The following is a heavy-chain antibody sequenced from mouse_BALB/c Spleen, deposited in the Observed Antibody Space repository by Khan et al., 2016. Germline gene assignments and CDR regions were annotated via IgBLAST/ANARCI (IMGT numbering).Heavy chain of an antibody. Sequence: VQLKESGAELVKPGASVKLSCTASGFNIKDTYMHWVKQRPEQGLAWIGRIDPANGNTKYDPKFQGKATITADTSSNTAYLQLSSLTSEVTAVYYSTSGLRLFAYWGQGTLVTVSA. CDR3: TSGLRLFAY. CDR1: GFNIKDTY. J-gene: IGHJ3*01. V-gene: IGHV14-3*02. D-gene: IGHD2-4*01. CDR2: IDPANGNT.